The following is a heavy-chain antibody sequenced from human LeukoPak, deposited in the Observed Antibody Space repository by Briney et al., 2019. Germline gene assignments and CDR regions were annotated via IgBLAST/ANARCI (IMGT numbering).Heavy chain of an antibody. V-gene: IGHV4-4*02. CDR1: GGSISSSNW. CDR2: IYHSGST. D-gene: IGHD2-15*01. Sequence: KLSGTLSLTCAVSGGSISSSNWWSWVRPPPGKGLEWIGEIYHSGSTNYNPSLKSRVTISVDKSKNQFSLKLSSVTAADTAVYYCASLRGYCSGGPPGRESCYMDVWGKGTTVTVSS. CDR3: ASLRGYCSGGPPGRESCYMDV. J-gene: IGHJ6*03.